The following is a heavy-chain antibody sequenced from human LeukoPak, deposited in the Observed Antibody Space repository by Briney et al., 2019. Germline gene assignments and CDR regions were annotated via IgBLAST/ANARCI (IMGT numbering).Heavy chain of an antibody. Sequence: PSETLSLTCTVSGGSISPISSSTYYWGWIRQAPGKGLEWIGSLFYGENTHYNPFLKSRATLSVDASNNQFSLKLTSVTAADTAVYYCAREDPPWGYNWNYPPVVSFDYWGQGTLVTVSS. CDR2: LFYGENT. V-gene: IGHV4-39*07. CDR3: AREDPPWGYNWNYPPVVSFDY. CDR1: GGSISPISSSTYY. J-gene: IGHJ4*02. D-gene: IGHD1-7*01.